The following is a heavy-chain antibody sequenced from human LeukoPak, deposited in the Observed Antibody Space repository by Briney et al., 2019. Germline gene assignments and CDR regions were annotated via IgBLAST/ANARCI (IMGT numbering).Heavy chain of an antibody. CDR2: IYHSGST. D-gene: IGHD7-27*01. CDR3: ARGIITGANWFGP. Sequence: SQTLSLTCAVSGGSISSGGYSWSWIRQPPGKGLEWIGYIYHSGSTYYNPSLKSRVTISVDRSKNQFSLKLSSVTAADTAVYYCARGIITGANWFGPWGQGTLVTVSS. CDR1: GGSISSGGYS. V-gene: IGHV4-30-2*01. J-gene: IGHJ5*02.